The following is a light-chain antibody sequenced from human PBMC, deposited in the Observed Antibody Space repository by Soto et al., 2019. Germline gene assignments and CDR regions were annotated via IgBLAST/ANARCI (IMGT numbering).Light chain of an antibody. CDR3: AAWDDSLNGWV. CDR2: RNN. CDR1: SSNIGSNT. V-gene: IGLV1-44*01. Sequence: QSVLTQPPSASGTPGQRVTISCSGSSSNIGSNTVSWYQQLPGTAPKHLIYRNNQRPSGVPDRFSGSKSGTSASLAISGLQSEDEAVYYCAAWDDSLNGWVFGGGTKLTVL. J-gene: IGLJ3*02.